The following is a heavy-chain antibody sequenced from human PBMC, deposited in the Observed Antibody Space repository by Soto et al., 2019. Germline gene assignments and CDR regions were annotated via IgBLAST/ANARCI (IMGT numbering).Heavy chain of an antibody. V-gene: IGHV3-7*01. CDR3: ARVLPGGGYPHDYFDY. CDR2: IKQDGSEK. CDR1: GFTLSSYW. D-gene: IGHD2-15*01. Sequence: AVGSLRLSCADSGFTLSSYWMSWVRQAPGKGLEWVADIKQDGSEKYYVDSVKGRFTISRDNAKNSLYLQMNSLRADDTAVYYCARVLPGGGYPHDYFDYWGQGTLVTV. J-gene: IGHJ4*02.